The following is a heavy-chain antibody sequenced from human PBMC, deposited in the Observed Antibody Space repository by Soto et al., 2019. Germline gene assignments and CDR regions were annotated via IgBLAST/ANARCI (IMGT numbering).Heavy chain of an antibody. CDR3: AKWGDNGWQLAPTDRYFDY. Sequence: PGGSLRLSCAASGFTFSSYAMSWVRQAPGKGLEWVSAISGSGGSTYYADSVKGRFTISRDNSKNTLYLQMNSLRAEDTAVYYCAKWGDNGWQLAPTDRYFDYWGPGTLVTVSS. J-gene: IGHJ4*02. CDR1: GFTFSSYA. D-gene: IGHD6-6*01. V-gene: IGHV3-23*01. CDR2: ISGSGGST.